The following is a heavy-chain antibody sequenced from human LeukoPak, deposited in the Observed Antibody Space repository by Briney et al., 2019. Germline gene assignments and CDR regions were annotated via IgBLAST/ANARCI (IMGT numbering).Heavy chain of an antibody. CDR2: INAYNGNT. CDR3: ARGPYSSSWIFYFDY. V-gene: IGHV1-18*01. Sequence: ASVKVSCKASDYTFTSYGISWVRQAPGQGLEWMGWINAYNGNTNYAQKLQGGVTMTTDTSTSTAYMELRSLRSDDTAVYYCARGPYSSSWIFYFDYWGQGTLVTVSS. D-gene: IGHD6-13*01. CDR1: DYTFTSYG. J-gene: IGHJ4*02.